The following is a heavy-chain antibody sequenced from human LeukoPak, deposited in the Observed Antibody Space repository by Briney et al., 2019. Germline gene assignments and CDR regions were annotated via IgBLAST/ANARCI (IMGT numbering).Heavy chain of an antibody. CDR3: ARGGKNYFDF. D-gene: IGHD1-26*01. Sequence: ASVKASCKASGYSFTSYGISWVREAPGRGLEWVGYISAYDGETRYAQKFQGRVTLTTDTSTGTVYMQMRRLRSDDTAAYYCARGGKNYFDFWGQGTLVTVSS. J-gene: IGHJ4*02. CDR2: ISAYDGET. V-gene: IGHV1-18*01. CDR1: GYSFTSYG.